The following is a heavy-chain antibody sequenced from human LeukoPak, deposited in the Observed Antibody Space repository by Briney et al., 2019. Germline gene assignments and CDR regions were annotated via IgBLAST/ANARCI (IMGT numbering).Heavy chain of an antibody. CDR3: YGIRLAHSFDT. V-gene: IGHV3-53*01. Sequence: GGSLRLSCAASGFTVISNYMGWVRQAPGKGLEWVSVIYSGGFTSYADSVKGRFTISRDSSKNTLYLQMNSLRAEDTAVYYCYGIRLAHSFDTSGHRKMCIVSS. CDR2: IYSGGFT. D-gene: IGHD3-16*01. CDR1: GFTVISNY. J-gene: IGHJ3*02.